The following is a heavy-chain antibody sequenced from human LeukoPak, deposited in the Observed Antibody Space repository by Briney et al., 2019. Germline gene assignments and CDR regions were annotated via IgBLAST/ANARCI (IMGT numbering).Heavy chain of an antibody. Sequence: ASVKLSCNASGATFSSYAISWVRQAPGQALEWMGWINPNSGGTNYAQKFQGRVTMTRDTSISTAYMELSRLRSDDTAVYYCARDGKQWLRGGNWFDPWGQGTLVTVSS. CDR3: ARDGKQWLRGGNWFDP. D-gene: IGHD6-19*01. V-gene: IGHV1-2*02. CDR1: GATFSSYA. CDR2: INPNSGGT. J-gene: IGHJ5*02.